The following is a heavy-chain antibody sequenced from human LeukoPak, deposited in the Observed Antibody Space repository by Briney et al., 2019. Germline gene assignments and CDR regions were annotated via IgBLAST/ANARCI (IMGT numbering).Heavy chain of an antibody. D-gene: IGHD2-2*02. CDR3: ARDPGNHCTSCYMSGDY. V-gene: IGHV3-15*01. Sequence: PGGSLRLSCAASGFTFSNAWMSWVRQAPGKGLEWVGRIKSKTDGWTTDYAAPVKGRFTISRDNATNSLYLQMNSLRAEDTAVYYCARDPGNHCTSCYMSGDYWGQGTLVTVSS. J-gene: IGHJ4*02. CDR2: IKSKTDGWTT. CDR1: GFTFSNAW.